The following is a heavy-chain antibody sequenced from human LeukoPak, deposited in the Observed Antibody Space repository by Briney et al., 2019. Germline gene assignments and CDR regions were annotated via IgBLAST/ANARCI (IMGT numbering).Heavy chain of an antibody. CDR3: ARGDDYGGAWYYFDC. CDR1: GFTVSRNY. CDR2: IYSAGTI. Sequence: PGGSLRLSCAASGFTVSRNYYMNWVRQAPGKGLEWVSVIYSAGTIYYADSVKGRFTISRDNSKNTVYLQMNSLRAEDTAVYYCARGDDYGGAWYYFDCWGQGTLVTVSS. J-gene: IGHJ4*02. V-gene: IGHV3-53*01. D-gene: IGHD4-23*01.